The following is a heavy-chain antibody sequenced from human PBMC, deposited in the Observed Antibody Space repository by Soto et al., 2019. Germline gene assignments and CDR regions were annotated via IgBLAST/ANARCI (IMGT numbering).Heavy chain of an antibody. D-gene: IGHD4-17*01. CDR3: VRDRHLTTVTTGGFDP. CDR1: GFTFSDYY. V-gene: IGHV3-11*01. J-gene: IGHJ5*02. Sequence: QVQLVESGGGLVKPGGSLRLSCAASGFTFSDYYMSWIRQAPGKGLEWISYISSSGSTIYYADSVKGRFTISRDNAKNSLYLQMNSLRAEDTAVYYCVRDRHLTTVTTGGFDPWGQGTLVTVSS. CDR2: ISSSGSTI.